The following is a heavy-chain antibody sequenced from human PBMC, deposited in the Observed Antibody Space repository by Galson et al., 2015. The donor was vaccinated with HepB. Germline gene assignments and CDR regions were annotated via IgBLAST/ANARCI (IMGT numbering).Heavy chain of an antibody. J-gene: IGHJ4*02. CDR2: ISAYNGNT. D-gene: IGHD3-3*01. CDR3: ARDPRPYYDFWSATIAPDY. Sequence: SVKVSCKASGYTFTSYGISWVRQAPGQGLEWMGWISAYNGNTNYAQKLQGRVTMTTDTSTSTAYMELRSLRSDDTAVYYCARDPRPYYDFWSATIAPDYWGQGTLVTVSS. V-gene: IGHV1-18*01. CDR1: GYTFTSYG.